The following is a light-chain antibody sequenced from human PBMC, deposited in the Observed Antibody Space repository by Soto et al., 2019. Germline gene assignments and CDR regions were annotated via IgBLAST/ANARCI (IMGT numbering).Light chain of an antibody. V-gene: IGKV3-20*01. Sequence: EILLTQSPATLSLSPGDRATLTCRASQSVSSSYGAWYEQQPGEAPRLLIYGASSYATGIPDRFSSSGSGTDFDTTITRLEPEDYAVYYCEQHRSSPPWTFGQGTKVEIK. CDR2: GAS. J-gene: IGKJ1*01. CDR1: QSVSSSY. CDR3: EQHRSSPPWT.